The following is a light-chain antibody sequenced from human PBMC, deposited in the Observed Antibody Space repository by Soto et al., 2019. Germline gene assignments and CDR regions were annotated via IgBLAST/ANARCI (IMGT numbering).Light chain of an antibody. V-gene: IGKV3-15*01. J-gene: IGKJ4*01. CDR1: QSVSSK. Sequence: EIMMTQSPATLSVSPGERATLSCRASQSVSSKLAWYQQKPGQAPRLLIYGASTRATGIPARFSGSVSGADFTLTISSLQSEDFAVYYCHQYNNWPLTFGGGTKVQIK. CDR2: GAS. CDR3: HQYNNWPLT.